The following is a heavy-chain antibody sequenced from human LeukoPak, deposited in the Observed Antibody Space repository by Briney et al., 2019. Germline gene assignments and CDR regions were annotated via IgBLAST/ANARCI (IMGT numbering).Heavy chain of an antibody. CDR2: THYRGDI. CDR3: GRNLGSGSDH. CDR1: GASVSSDY. D-gene: IGHD3-10*01. V-gene: IGHV4-59*02. Sequence: SETLSLTCSVSGASVSSDYWNWIRQSPGRGLEWIGYTHYRGDINYDPSLKSRLTMSVDASSNQVSLKLSSVTAADAAVYYCGRNLGSGSDHWGQGTLVTVSS. J-gene: IGHJ4*02.